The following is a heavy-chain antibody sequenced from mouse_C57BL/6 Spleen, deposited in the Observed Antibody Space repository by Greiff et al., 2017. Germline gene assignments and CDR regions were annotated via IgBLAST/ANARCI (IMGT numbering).Heavy chain of an antibody. CDR1: GYTFTSYW. CDR3: ARGVDSSGDVGYAMDD. Sequence: QVQLQQPGAELVKPGASVKMSCKASGYTFTSYWITWVKQRPGQGLEWIGDIYPGSGSTNYNEKFKSTATLTVDTSSSTAYMQLSSLTAEDSAVYDWARGVDSSGDVGYAMDDWGQGTSVTVSS. CDR2: IYPGSGST. D-gene: IGHD3-2*02. J-gene: IGHJ4*01. V-gene: IGHV1-55*01.